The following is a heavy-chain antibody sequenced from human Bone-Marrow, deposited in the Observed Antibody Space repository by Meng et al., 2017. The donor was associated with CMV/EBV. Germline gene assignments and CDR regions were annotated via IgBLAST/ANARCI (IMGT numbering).Heavy chain of an antibody. Sequence: ASSKNSCKASGYTFTSNYMYWVRQAPGQGLEWMGIINPSGGSTSYAQKSQSSVTMTRDTSASTVYMEQSSLRSEDTAVYYCARDTLYYYYGMDVWGQGTTVTVSS. CDR2: INPSGGST. CDR1: GYTFTSNY. V-gene: IGHV1-46*01. CDR3: ARDTLYYYYGMDV. J-gene: IGHJ6*02.